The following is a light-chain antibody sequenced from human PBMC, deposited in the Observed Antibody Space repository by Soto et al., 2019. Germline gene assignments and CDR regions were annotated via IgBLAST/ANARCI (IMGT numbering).Light chain of an antibody. J-gene: IGLJ1*01. CDR3: SSYAGTHIV. Sequence: QSALTQPHSASGSPGQSVAISCTGTSSDVGAYDYVSWYQQHPGKGPKLLMYDVNKRPSGVPDRFSGSKSGNTASLTVTGLQAEDEADYYCSSYAGTHIVLGTWTKLTVL. CDR1: SSDVGAYDY. CDR2: DVN. V-gene: IGLV2-8*01.